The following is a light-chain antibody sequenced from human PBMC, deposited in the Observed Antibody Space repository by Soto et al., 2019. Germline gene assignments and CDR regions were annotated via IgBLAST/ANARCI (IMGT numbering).Light chain of an antibody. J-gene: IGKJ2*01. CDR1: QSISSW. CDR2: KAS. V-gene: IGKV1-5*03. Sequence: DIQLTQCPSTLSASVGDRVTITCRASQSISSWLAWYQQKPGKAPMLLIYKASSFESGVPSRFSGSGAGTESTLTISCLQPEDFATHYCQYYSSYPYTFGQGTKLVSK. CDR3: QYYSSYPYT.